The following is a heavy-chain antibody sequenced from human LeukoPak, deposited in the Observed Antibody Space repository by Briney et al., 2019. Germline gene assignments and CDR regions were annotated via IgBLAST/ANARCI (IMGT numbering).Heavy chain of an antibody. V-gene: IGHV3-30*04. Sequence: PGRSLRLSCAASGFTFSSYAMHWVRQAPGKGLERVALISYDESTRDYVDSEKGRFTTSRDNSINTLYLQMDSLRPEDTAVYYCARAPYSSGWYYFDYWGQGTLVTVSS. CDR3: ARAPYSSGWYYFDY. CDR2: ISYDESTR. J-gene: IGHJ4*02. CDR1: GFTFSSYA. D-gene: IGHD6-19*01.